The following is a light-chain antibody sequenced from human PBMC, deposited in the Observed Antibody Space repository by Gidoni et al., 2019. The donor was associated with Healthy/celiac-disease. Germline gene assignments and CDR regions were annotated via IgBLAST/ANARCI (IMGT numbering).Light chain of an antibody. Sequence: DTVFTQSPATLSLSPGERATLSCRASQSVSSYLDWYQQKPGQAPRLLIYDASNRATGIPARFSGSGSGTDFTLTISSLEPEDCAVYYCQQRSNWPPLTFGGGTKVEIK. CDR3: QQRSNWPPLT. V-gene: IGKV3-11*01. J-gene: IGKJ4*01. CDR2: DAS. CDR1: QSVSSY.